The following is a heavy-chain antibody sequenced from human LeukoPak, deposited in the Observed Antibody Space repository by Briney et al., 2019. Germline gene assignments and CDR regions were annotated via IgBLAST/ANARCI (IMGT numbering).Heavy chain of an antibody. V-gene: IGHV1-2*06. CDR3: ASLTIGWYSSDYFQQ. Sequence: GASVKVSCKASGYNLVGYYIHWVRQAPGQGLEWMGRINPNSGGTNYAQKFQDRVTMTKDTSISTAYMDLSRLTSDDTAVYYCASLTIGWYSSDYFQQWGQGPLVTVSS. CDR2: INPNSGGT. CDR1: GYNLVGYY. D-gene: IGHD6-19*01. J-gene: IGHJ1*01.